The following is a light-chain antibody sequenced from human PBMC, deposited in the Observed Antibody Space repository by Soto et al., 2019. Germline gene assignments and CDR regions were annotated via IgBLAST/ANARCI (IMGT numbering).Light chain of an antibody. CDR1: QNVRSY. V-gene: IGKV3-11*01. CDR3: QQYNGWPIT. CDR2: DAS. Sequence: EIVLAQTPATLSLSPGERVTLSCRASQNVRSYLAWYQQKPGQAPRLLIYDASNRATGIPARFSGSGSGTDFTLTISSLEPEDFAVYYCQQYNGWPITFGQGTRLEIK. J-gene: IGKJ5*01.